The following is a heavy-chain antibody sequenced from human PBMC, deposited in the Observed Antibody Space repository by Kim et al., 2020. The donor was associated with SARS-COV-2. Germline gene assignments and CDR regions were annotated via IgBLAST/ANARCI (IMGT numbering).Heavy chain of an antibody. Sequence: ASVKVSCKASGYTFSNYYMHWVRQAPGQGLEWMGIINPSDGFTTYSQKFQGRFTVTSDTSTSTVYMELSSLRSEDTAVYYCARGLVATVRGWLDPWGQGSRVTVSS. CDR2: INPSDGFT. CDR3: ARGLVATVRGWLDP. D-gene: IGHD5-12*01. J-gene: IGHJ5*02. CDR1: GYTFSNYY. V-gene: IGHV1-46*01.